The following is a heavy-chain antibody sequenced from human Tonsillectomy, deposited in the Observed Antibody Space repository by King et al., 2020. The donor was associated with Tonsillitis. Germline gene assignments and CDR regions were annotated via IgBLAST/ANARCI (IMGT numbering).Heavy chain of an antibody. CDR3: ARGGDIWTGGSLFDP. CDR2: IYTSGSI. Sequence: VQLVESGPGLVKPSQTLSLTCTVSGDSISSGSYYWSWIRQPAGKGLEWIGRIYTSGSINYNPSLESRVTMSVDTSKNQFSLKLSSVTAADTAVYYCARGGDIWTGGSLFDPWGQGTLVTVSS. D-gene: IGHD3-9*01. J-gene: IGHJ5*02. V-gene: IGHV4-61*02. CDR1: GDSISSGSYY.